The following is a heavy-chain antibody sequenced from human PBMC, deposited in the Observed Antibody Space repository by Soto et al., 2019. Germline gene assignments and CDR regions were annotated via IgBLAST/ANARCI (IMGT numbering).Heavy chain of an antibody. Sequence: GGSLRLSCAASGFTFSSYAMHWVRQAPGKGLEWVAVISYDGSNKCYADSVKGRFTISRDNSKNTLYLQMNSLRAEDTAVYYCARDHFNVDTAIIKGGMDVWGQGTTVTVSS. CDR2: ISYDGSNK. CDR3: ARDHFNVDTAIIKGGMDV. V-gene: IGHV3-30-3*01. D-gene: IGHD5-18*01. J-gene: IGHJ6*02. CDR1: GFTFSSYA.